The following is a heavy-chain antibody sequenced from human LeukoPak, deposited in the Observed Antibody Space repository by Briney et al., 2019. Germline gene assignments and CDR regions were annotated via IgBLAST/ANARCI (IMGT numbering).Heavy chain of an antibody. CDR3: AKASLRAVRGPFDY. J-gene: IGHJ4*02. CDR2: ISGSSSYI. D-gene: IGHD3-10*01. CDR1: GFTFSTYN. V-gene: IGHV3-21*04. Sequence: GGSLRLSCAASGFTFSTYNMNWVRQAPGKGLEWVSSISGSSSYIYYADSVKGRFSISRDNAKNSLYLQMNSLRAEDTAVYYCAKASLRAVRGPFDYWGQGTLVTVSS.